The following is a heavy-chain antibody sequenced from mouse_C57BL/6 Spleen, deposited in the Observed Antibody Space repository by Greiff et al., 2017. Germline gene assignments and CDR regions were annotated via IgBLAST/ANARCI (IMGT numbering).Heavy chain of an antibody. V-gene: IGHV14-4*01. CDR2: IDPENGDT. CDR1: GFNIKDDY. J-gene: IGHJ1*01. D-gene: IGHD2-5*01. Sequence: EVQLQQSGAELVRPGASVKLSCTASGFNIKDDYMHWVKQRPEQGLEWIGWIDPENGDTEYASKVQGKATITADTSSNTAYLQLSSLTSEDTAVYYCTTSAAYYSNFWYFDVWGAGTTVTVSS. CDR3: TTSAAYYSNFWYFDV.